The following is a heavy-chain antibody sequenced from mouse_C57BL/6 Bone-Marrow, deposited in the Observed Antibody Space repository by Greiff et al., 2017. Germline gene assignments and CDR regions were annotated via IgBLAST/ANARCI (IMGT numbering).Heavy chain of an antibody. V-gene: IGHV1-42*01. CDR3: ARRVNFDY. D-gene: IGHD2-2*01. CDR1: GYSFTGYY. Sequence: EVKLMESGPELVKPGASVKISCKASGYSFTGYYMNWVKQSPEKSLEWIGEINPSTGGTTYNQKFKAKATLTVDKSSSTAYMQLKSLTSEDSAVYYCARRVNFDYWGQGTTLTVSS. CDR2: INPSTGGT. J-gene: IGHJ2*01.